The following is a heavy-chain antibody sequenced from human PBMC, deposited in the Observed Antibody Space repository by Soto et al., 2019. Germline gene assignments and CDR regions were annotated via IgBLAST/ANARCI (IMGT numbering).Heavy chain of an antibody. J-gene: IGHJ3*02. D-gene: IGHD3-10*01. Sequence: QVQLQESGPGLVKPSGTLSLTCAVSGGSISSSNWWSWVRQPPGKGLEWIGEIYHSGRTNYNPSLKSRVTISVDKSKNQFSLKLSSVTAADTAVYYCARGGSVYYGSGSDAFDIWGQGTMVTVSS. CDR3: ARGGSVYYGSGSDAFDI. CDR1: GGSISSSNW. V-gene: IGHV4-4*02. CDR2: IYHSGRT.